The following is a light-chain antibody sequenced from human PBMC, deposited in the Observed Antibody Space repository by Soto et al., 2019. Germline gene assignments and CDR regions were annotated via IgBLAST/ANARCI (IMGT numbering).Light chain of an antibody. CDR1: SSDVGGYNY. J-gene: IGLJ7*01. CDR3: SSYSSFTPLSI. CDR2: DVS. V-gene: IGLV2-14*01. Sequence: QSVLTQPASVSGSPGQSITISCTGTSSDVGGYNYVSWYQQYPGKAPKLIIYDVSYRPSGISSRFSGSKSGNTASLTISGLQAVDEADYYCSSYSSFTPLSIFGGGTQLTVL.